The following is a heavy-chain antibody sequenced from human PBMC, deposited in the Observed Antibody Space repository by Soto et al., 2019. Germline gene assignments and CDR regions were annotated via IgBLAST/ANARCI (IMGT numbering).Heavy chain of an antibody. Sequence: QLQLQESGSGLVKPSQTLSLTCAVPGGSISSRGYSWSWIRQPPGKGLDWIGYIHHSGSTYYNPSLSGRVTISVDRSKNQFSPKLSSVTAADTAVYYCASSQTTVTPYDYWGQGTLVTVSS. CDR1: GGSISSRGYS. J-gene: IGHJ4*02. D-gene: IGHD4-17*01. V-gene: IGHV4-30-2*01. CDR3: ASSQTTVTPYDY. CDR2: IHHSGST.